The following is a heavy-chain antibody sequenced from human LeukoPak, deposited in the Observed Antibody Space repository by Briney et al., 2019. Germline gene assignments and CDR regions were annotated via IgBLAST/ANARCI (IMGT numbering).Heavy chain of an antibody. CDR1: GFTFRSYW. D-gene: IGHD1-7*01. CDR3: ARDLGRGTPFDY. CDR2: VNIDGDGT. V-gene: IGHV3-74*01. Sequence: GGSLRLSCAASGFTFRSYWMHWVRQAPGKGLVWVSRVNIDGDGTYADSVRGRFTLSRDNAKNALYLEMTSLRGEDTGVYYCARDLGRGTPFDYWGQGSLVIVSS. J-gene: IGHJ4*02.